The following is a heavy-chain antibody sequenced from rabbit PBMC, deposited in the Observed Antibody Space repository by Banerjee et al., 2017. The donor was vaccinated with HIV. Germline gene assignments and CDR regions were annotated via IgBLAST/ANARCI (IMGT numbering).Heavy chain of an antibody. J-gene: IGHJ4*01. CDR2: IVTTSEIT. Sequence: QEQLEESGGDLVKPEGSLTLTCTASGFSFSSAYWVCWVRQAPGKGLKWIACIVTTSEITWYASWVTGRFTISKTSSTTVTLQMTSLTAADTATYFCARGPAGAGYGLNLWGQGTLVTVS. D-gene: IGHD6-1*01. V-gene: IGHV1S45*01. CDR1: GFSFSSAYW. CDR3: ARGPAGAGYGLNL.